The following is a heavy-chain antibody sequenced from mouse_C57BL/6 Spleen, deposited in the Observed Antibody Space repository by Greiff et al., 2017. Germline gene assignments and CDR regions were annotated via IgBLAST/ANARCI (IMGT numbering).Heavy chain of an antibody. CDR1: GYAFSSYW. CDR3: AREGVTTVVDY. V-gene: IGHV1-80*01. Sequence: VQLQESGAELVKPGASVKISCKASGYAFSSYWMNWVKQRPGKGLEWIGQIYPGDGDTNYNGKFKGKATLTADKSSSTAYMQLSSLTSEDSAVXFCAREGVTTVVDYWGQGTTLTVSS. CDR2: IYPGDGDT. D-gene: IGHD1-1*01. J-gene: IGHJ2*01.